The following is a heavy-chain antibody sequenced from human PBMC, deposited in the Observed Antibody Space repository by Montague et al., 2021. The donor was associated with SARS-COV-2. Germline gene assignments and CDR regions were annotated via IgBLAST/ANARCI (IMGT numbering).Heavy chain of an antibody. D-gene: IGHD3-10*01. Sequence: PALVKPTQTLTLTCTFSGFSLSTSGMCVSWIRQPPGKALEWLARIDWDDDKYYSTSLKTRLTISKDTSKNQVVLTMTNVDPVDTATYYCARKYGSGSPFDYWGQGTLVTVSS. J-gene: IGHJ4*02. V-gene: IGHV2-70*11. CDR1: GFSLSTSGMC. CDR2: IDWDDDK. CDR3: ARKYGSGSPFDY.